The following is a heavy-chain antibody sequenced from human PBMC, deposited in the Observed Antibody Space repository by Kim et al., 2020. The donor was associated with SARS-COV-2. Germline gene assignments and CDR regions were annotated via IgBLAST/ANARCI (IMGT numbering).Heavy chain of an antibody. CDR2: I. CDR3: TREGFGGIAGDI. Sequence: IYDAASVKGRFTVSRDDAKQSLYLQMNSLTEEDTAVYFCTREGFGGIAGDIWGQGTTVTVSS. J-gene: IGHJ3*02. V-gene: IGHV3-48*02. D-gene: IGHD3-10*01.